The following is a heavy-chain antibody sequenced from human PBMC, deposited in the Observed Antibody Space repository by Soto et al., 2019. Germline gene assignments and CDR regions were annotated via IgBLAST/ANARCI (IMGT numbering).Heavy chain of an antibody. J-gene: IGHJ6*01. V-gene: IGHV3-11*01. CDR3: VIDPTPDSAKVYMQV. CDR1: VFTFSDFY. Sequence: VGSLRLSCASSVFTFSDFYMSCVRDAPGKWLEWISYISSSGSLIYYADSVKGRFTISRDNANNSLYLQMNSLRVEDTAVYYCVIDPTPDSAKVYMQVWGQGNTVKVS. D-gene: IGHD4-4*01. CDR2: ISSSGSLI.